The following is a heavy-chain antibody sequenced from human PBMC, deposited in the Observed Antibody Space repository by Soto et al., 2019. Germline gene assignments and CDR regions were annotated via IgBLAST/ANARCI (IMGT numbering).Heavy chain of an antibody. V-gene: IGHV3-7*01. J-gene: IGHJ2*01. CDR2: IKQDGSEK. Sequence: EVPLVESGGGLVQPGGSLRLSCAASGFTFSSYWMSWVRQAPGKGLEWVANIKQDGSEKYYVDSVKGRFTISRDNAKNSLYLQMNSLRAEDTAVYYCARFPTVVTRYWYFDLWGRGTLVTVSS. D-gene: IGHD4-17*01. CDR3: ARFPTVVTRYWYFDL. CDR1: GFTFSSYW.